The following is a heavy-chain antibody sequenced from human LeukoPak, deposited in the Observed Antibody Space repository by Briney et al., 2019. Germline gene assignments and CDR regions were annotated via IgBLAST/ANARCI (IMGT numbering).Heavy chain of an antibody. CDR1: GFTFGDYA. J-gene: IGHJ3*02. V-gene: IGHV3-49*04. Sequence: GRSLRLSCIASGFTFGDYAMSWVRQAPGKGLEWVGFIRSKAYGGTREYAASVKSRFSISRDDSKSIAYLQMNSLRAEETAVFYCTRDCSGGSCWGDAFDIWGQGTMVTVSS. D-gene: IGHD2-15*01. CDR2: IRSKAYGGTR. CDR3: TRDCSGGSCWGDAFDI.